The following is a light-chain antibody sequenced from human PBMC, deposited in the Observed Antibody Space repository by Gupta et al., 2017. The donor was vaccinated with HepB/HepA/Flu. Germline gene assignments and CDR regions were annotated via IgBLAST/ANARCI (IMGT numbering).Light chain of an antibody. CDR3: QQRSNFA. V-gene: IGKV3-11*01. CDR2: DAC. Sequence: EIVVTQSPATLSLSPGERASISCRTSQSVGNYLAWYQQEPVQALRLLIYDACNRAAGIPARFSGSGSGTDFTLTSISLEAEDFAVYYCQQRSNFAFGGGTKVEIK. CDR1: QSVGNY. J-gene: IGKJ4*01.